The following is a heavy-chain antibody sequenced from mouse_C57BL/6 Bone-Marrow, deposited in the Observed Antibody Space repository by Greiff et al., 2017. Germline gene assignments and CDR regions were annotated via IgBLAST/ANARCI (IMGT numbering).Heavy chain of an antibody. CDR2: ITSGSTTI. CDR3: ARDRGYCDGSSPSWYFDV. V-gene: IGHV5-17*02. CDR1: GFTFSSFG. Sequence: EVHLVESGGGLVQPGGSRKLSCAASGFTFSSFGMHWVRQAPEKGLEWVSYITSGSTTIYYADTVKGRYTISSDKPKHTLFLHMTRLRSEDTAMYSCARDRGYCDGSSPSWYFDVWGGGTTVTVSA. J-gene: IGHJ1*01. D-gene: IGHD1-1*01.